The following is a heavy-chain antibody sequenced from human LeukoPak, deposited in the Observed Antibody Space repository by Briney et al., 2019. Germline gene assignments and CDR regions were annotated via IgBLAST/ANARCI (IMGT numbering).Heavy chain of an antibody. J-gene: IGHJ4*02. CDR2: IHYSGNT. Sequence: SETLSLTCTVSGGSISGYYWSWIRQPPGKGLEWIGYIHYSGNTNYNPSLKSRVTISADTSKNQFSLKLTSMTAADTAMFYCARHNYGPYFDYWAREPWSPSPQ. CDR1: GGSISGYY. V-gene: IGHV4-59*08. CDR3: ARHNYGPYFDY. D-gene: IGHD4-17*01.